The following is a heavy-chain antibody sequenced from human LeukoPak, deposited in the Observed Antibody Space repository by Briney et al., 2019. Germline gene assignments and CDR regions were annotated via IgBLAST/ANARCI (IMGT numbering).Heavy chain of an antibody. J-gene: IGHJ4*02. Sequence: SETLSLTCAVYGGSFSGYYWSWIRQPPGKGLEWIGEINHSGSTYYNPSLKSRVTISVDTSKNQFSLKLSSVTAADTAVYYCASIRYNWNYDYWGQGTLVTVSS. CDR2: INHSGST. CDR3: ASIRYNWNYDY. D-gene: IGHD1-7*01. V-gene: IGHV4-34*01. CDR1: GGSFSGYY.